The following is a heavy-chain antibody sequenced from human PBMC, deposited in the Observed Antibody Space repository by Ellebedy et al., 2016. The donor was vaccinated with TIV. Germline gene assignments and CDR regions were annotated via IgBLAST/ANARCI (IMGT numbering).Heavy chain of an antibody. D-gene: IGHD1-26*01. V-gene: IGHV1-18*04. Sequence: AASVKVSCKASGYTFTNYYMNWVRQAPGQGLEWMGWINPNKGNTLYAQNLQDRLTMTTDASTSTAYMELRSLRSEDTAVNFCARDRFIVPGTRAYYGMDVWGQGTTVTVSS. CDR3: ARDRFIVPGTRAYYGMDV. J-gene: IGHJ6*02. CDR1: GYTFTNYY. CDR2: INPNKGNT.